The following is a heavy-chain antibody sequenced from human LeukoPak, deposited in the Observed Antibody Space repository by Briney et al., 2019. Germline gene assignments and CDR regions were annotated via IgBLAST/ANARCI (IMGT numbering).Heavy chain of an antibody. CDR2: ISHSGST. CDR3: ATSRGKFDY. Sequence: SETLSLTCAVYGGSFSGYYWSWIRQPPGKGLEWIGEISHSGSTNYNPSLKSRVTISVDTSKNQFSLKLSSVTAADTAVYYCATSRGKFDYWGQGTLVTVSS. CDR1: GGSFSGYY. V-gene: IGHV4-34*01. J-gene: IGHJ4*02.